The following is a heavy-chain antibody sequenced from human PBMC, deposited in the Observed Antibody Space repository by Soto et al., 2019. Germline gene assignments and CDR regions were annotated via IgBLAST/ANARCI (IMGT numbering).Heavy chain of an antibody. CDR2: IFDSGTT. CDR3: ARGPSGDKVHS. Sequence: QVQLQESGPGLVKPSQTLSLTCTVSGGSITSDYSCWSWIRQPPGEGLEWIGHIFDSGTTYTNPSLRSXXAXSXXTSQNHFSLTLRSVTAADTAVYYCARGPSGDKVHSWGQGALVTASS. V-gene: IGHV4-30-4*01. D-gene: IGHD7-27*01. J-gene: IGHJ4*02. CDR1: GGSITSDYSC.